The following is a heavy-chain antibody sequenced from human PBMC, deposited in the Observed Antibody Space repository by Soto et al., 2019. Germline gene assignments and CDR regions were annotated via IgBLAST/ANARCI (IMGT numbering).Heavy chain of an antibody. J-gene: IGHJ5*02. CDR2: INPSGGST. Sequence: ASVKVSCKASGYTFTSYYMHWVRQAPGQGLEWMGIINPSGGSTSYAQKFQGRVTMTRDTSTSTVYMELSSLRSEDTAVYYCAREYSSGWAENWFDPWGQGTLVTVSS. V-gene: IGHV1-46*01. CDR3: AREYSSGWAENWFDP. CDR1: GYTFTSYY. D-gene: IGHD6-19*01.